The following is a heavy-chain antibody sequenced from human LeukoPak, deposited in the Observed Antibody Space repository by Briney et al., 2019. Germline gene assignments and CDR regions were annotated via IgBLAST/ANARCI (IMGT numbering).Heavy chain of an antibody. CDR2: IKSKTDGGTT. V-gene: IGHV3-15*01. CDR3: TTGTEYSSSSGDY. CDR1: GSTFSNAW. J-gene: IGHJ4*02. Sequence: GGSLRLSCAASGSTFSNAWMSWVRQAPGKGLEWVGRIKSKTDGGTTDYAAPVKGRFTISRDDSKNTLYLQMNSLKTEDTAVYYCTTGTEYSSSSGDYWGQGTLVTVSS. D-gene: IGHD6-6*01.